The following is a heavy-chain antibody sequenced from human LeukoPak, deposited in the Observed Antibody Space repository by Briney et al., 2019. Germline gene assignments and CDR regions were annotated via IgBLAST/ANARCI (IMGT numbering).Heavy chain of an antibody. Sequence: SETLSLTCTVSGGSISTYYWSWIRQPPGKGLEWIGYICYSGSTNYNPSLQSRVTISVDTSKNQFSLKLSSVTAADTAVYYCARQPTVTTSNDAFDIWGQGTMVTVSS. V-gene: IGHV4-59*08. CDR3: ARQPTVTTSNDAFDI. CDR1: GGSISTYY. CDR2: ICYSGST. J-gene: IGHJ3*02. D-gene: IGHD4-11*01.